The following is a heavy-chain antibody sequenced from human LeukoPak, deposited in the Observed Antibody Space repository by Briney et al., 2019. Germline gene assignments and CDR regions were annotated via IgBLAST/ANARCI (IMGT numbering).Heavy chain of an antibody. J-gene: IGHJ3*02. CDR3: ARATYDSSAVDAFDI. D-gene: IGHD3-22*01. V-gene: IGHV3-23*01. Sequence: SGGSLRLSCAASGFTFSSYAMSWVRQAPGKGLEWVSAISGSGGSTYYADSVKGRFTISRDNAKNSLYLQMNTLRAEDTAVYYCARATYDSSAVDAFDIWGQGTMVTVSP. CDR1: GFTFSSYA. CDR2: ISGSGGST.